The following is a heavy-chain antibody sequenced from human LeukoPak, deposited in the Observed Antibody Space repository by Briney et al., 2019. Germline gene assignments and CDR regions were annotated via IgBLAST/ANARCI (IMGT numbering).Heavy chain of an antibody. J-gene: IGHJ3*02. D-gene: IGHD3-22*01. CDR3: ASSSGYYYGAFDI. CDR1: GYSFTSYW. Sequence: GESLKLSCKGSGYSFTSYWIAWVRQMPGKGLEWMGIIYPGDSDTRYSPSFQGQVTISADKSISTAYLQWSSLNASDTAMYYCASSSGYYYGAFDIWGQGTMVTVSS. V-gene: IGHV5-51*01. CDR2: IYPGDSDT.